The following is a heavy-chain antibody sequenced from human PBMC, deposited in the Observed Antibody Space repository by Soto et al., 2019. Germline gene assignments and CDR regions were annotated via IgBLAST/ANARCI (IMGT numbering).Heavy chain of an antibody. D-gene: IGHD3-3*01. Sequence: QVQLQESGPGLVEPSQTLSLTCTVPGGSVSSGGYYWSWIREHPGKGLEWIGYIYYSGSAYYNPSLKSRLTMSVDTSRNQFSLKLSSVTAADTAVYYCARYYGADVYFDYWGQGTLVTVSS. CDR1: GGSVSSGGYY. J-gene: IGHJ4*02. V-gene: IGHV4-31*03. CDR3: ARYYGADVYFDY. CDR2: IYYSGSA.